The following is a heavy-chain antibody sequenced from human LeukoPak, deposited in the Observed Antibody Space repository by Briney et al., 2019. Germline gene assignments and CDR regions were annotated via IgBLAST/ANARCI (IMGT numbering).Heavy chain of an antibody. CDR3: AKPYSSNRNGLAEYFQH. CDR2: ILVNGSNQ. Sequence: GGALRLSCAASGFTFSIYIMRWVREGLGEGLDWGAVILVNGSNQYYADSVKGRFTIARDNPKNTPYLQMNSLSAEDTAVYYCAKPYSSNRNGLAEYFQHWGQGTLLTVSS. V-gene: IGHV3-30-3*02. CDR1: GFTFSIYI. D-gene: IGHD6-19*01. J-gene: IGHJ1*01.